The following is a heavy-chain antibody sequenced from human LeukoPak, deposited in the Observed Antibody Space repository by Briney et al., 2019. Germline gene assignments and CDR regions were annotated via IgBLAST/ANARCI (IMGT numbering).Heavy chain of an antibody. D-gene: IGHD3-9*01. J-gene: IGHJ6*02. V-gene: IGHV3-48*03. CDR2: ISSSGSTI. CDR3: ARGYPFRLTGSRRGGYYYYGMDV. CDR1: GFTFSSYE. Sequence: PGGSLRLSCAASGFTFSSYEMNWVRQAPGKGLEWVSYISSSGSTIYYADSVKGRFTISRDNAKNSLYLQMNSLRAEDTAVYYCARGYPFRLTGSRRGGYYYYGMDVWGQGTTVTVSS.